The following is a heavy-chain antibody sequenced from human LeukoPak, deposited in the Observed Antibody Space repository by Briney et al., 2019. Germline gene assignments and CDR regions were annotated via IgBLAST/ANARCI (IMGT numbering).Heavy chain of an antibody. CDR1: GFDFGAYE. V-gene: IGHV3-21*01. J-gene: IGHJ4*02. Sequence: GGSLRLFCAASGFDFGAYEMNWVRQAPGKGLEGVSSMSSGSRYIYYADSVRGRFTISRDNAKNSLYLLMNSLRAEDTAVYYCARDRPTGASRLFVVQWGQGTLVTVSS. CDR3: ARDRPTGASRLFVVQ. D-gene: IGHD2-15*01. CDR2: MSSGSRYI.